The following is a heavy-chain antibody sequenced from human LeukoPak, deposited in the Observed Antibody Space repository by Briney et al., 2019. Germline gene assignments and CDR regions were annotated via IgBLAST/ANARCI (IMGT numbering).Heavy chain of an antibody. D-gene: IGHD2-2*01. J-gene: IGHJ4*02. Sequence: SQTLSLTCTVPGGSISSGSYYWSWIRQPAGKGLEWIGRIYTSGSTNYNPSLKSRVTISVDTSKNQFSLKLSSVTAADTAVYYCARVFPEGSTVYFDYRGQGTLVTVSS. CDR1: GGSISSGSYY. CDR3: ARVFPEGSTVYFDY. CDR2: IYTSGST. V-gene: IGHV4-61*02.